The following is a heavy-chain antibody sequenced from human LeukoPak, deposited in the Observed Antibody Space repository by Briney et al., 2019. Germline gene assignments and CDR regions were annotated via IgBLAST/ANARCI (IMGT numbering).Heavy chain of an antibody. D-gene: IGHD2-15*01. J-gene: IGHJ5*02. Sequence: GASAKLSCKTSGYTFTNYFMHWVRQAPGQGLEWMGAVTPSDGGTNYAQKFQGRITMTRDTSTSTVYMDLSSLKPVDTAVYYCVREGGCSGGSCYRFDPWGQGALVTVSS. CDR3: VREGGCSGGSCYRFDP. CDR1: GYTFTNYF. V-gene: IGHV1-46*03. CDR2: VTPSDGGT.